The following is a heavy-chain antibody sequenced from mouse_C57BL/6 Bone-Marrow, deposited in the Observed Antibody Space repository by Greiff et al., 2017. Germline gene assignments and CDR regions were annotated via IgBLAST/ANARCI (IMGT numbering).Heavy chain of an antibody. D-gene: IGHD1-1*01. CDR3: ARGLRSFAY. V-gene: IGHV1-80*01. CDR2: IYPGDGDT. CDR1: GYAFSSYW. Sequence: VQVVESGAELVKPGASVKISCKASGYAFSSYWMNWVKQRPGKGLEWIGQIYPGDGDTNYNGKFKGKATLTADKSSSTAYMQLSSLTDEASAVYFCARGLRSFAYWGQGTLVTVSA. J-gene: IGHJ3*01.